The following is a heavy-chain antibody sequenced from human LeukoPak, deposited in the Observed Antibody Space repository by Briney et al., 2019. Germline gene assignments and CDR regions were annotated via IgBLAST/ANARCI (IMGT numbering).Heavy chain of an antibody. D-gene: IGHD3-10*01. CDR2: IYTDATT. Sequence: GGSLRLSCAASGIRVSTKHMSWVRQAPGKGLECVSVIYTDATTYYADSVKGRFTISRDNFKNTVFLRMNSLRTDDTAVYYCARGPYGDVPFDSWGQGTMVTVSS. CDR1: GIRVSTKH. V-gene: IGHV3-66*01. CDR3: ARGPYGDVPFDS. J-gene: IGHJ3*02.